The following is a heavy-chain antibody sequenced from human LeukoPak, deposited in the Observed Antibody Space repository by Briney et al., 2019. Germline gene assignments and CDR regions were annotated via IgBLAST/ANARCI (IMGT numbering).Heavy chain of an antibody. D-gene: IGHD3-3*01. J-gene: IGHJ3*02. CDR3: ARTYDFGRGPPGDAFDN. CDR1: GFTFTIFG. V-gene: IGHV3-48*01. CDR2: IDARSGIT. Sequence: GGSPRLSCAASGFTFTIFGLNWVRQAPGKGPEWVSYIDARSGITYYADSVQGRFTISRDNAKESVFLQMNSLRVDDTAVYYCARTYDFGRGPPGDAFDNWGPGTWVTVSS.